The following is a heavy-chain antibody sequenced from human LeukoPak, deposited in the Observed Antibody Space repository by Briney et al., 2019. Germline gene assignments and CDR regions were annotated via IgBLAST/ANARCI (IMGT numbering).Heavy chain of an antibody. D-gene: IGHD6-6*01. Sequence: SETLSLTCTVSGGSISSYYWSWIRQPPGKGLEWIGYIYYSGSTNYNPSLKGRVTISVDTSKNQFSLKLSSVTAADTAVYYCARDSPVPLYGMDVWGQGTTVTVSS. J-gene: IGHJ6*02. CDR3: ARDSPVPLYGMDV. CDR1: GGSISSYY. CDR2: IYYSGST. V-gene: IGHV4-59*01.